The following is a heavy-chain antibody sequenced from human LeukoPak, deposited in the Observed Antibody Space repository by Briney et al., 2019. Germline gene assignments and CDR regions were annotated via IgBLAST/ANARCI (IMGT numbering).Heavy chain of an antibody. V-gene: IGHV1-2*02. CDR3: ARSSSGWSLYYYYYMDV. Sequence: ASVKVSCKASGYTFTGYYMHWVRQAPGQGLEWIGWINPNSGGTNYAQKFQGRVTMTRDTSISTAYMELSRLRSDDTAVYYCARSSSGWSLYYYYYMDVWGKGTTVTISS. CDR2: INPNSGGT. CDR1: GYTFTGYY. J-gene: IGHJ6*03. D-gene: IGHD6-19*01.